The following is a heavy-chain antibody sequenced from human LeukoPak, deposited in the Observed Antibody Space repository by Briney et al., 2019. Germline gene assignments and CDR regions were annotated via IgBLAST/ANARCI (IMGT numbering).Heavy chain of an antibody. Sequence: PSETLSLTCTVSGGSISSGSYYWSWLRQPAGKGLEWIGRIYTSGSTNYNPSLKSRVTISVDTSKNQFSLKLSSVTAADTAVYYCARSGPGSLLLDWGQGTLVTVSS. J-gene: IGHJ4*02. D-gene: IGHD3-3*01. CDR2: IYTSGST. V-gene: IGHV4-61*02. CDR1: GGSISSGSYY. CDR3: ARSGPGSLLLD.